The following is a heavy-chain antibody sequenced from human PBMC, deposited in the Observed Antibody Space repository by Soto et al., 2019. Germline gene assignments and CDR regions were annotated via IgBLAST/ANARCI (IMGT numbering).Heavy chain of an antibody. CDR3: ARQLGDNYDILTGYGWFDP. D-gene: IGHD3-9*01. CDR2: IYPGDSDT. V-gene: IGHV5-51*01. J-gene: IGHJ5*02. CDR1: GYSFTSYW. Sequence: GESLKISCKGSGYSFTSYWIGWVRQMPGKGLEWMGIIYPGDSDTRYSPSFQGQVTISADKSISTAYLQWSSLKASDTAMYYCARQLGDNYDILTGYGWFDPWGQGTLVTVS.